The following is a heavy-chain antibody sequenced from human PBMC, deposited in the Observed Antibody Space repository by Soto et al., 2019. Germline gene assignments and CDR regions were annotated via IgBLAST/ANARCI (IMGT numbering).Heavy chain of an antibody. J-gene: IGHJ5*02. Sequence: QVQLQQWGAGLLKPSETLSLTCAVYGGSFSGYYWSWIRQPPGKGLEWIGEINHSGSTNYNPSLKSRVTISVDTSKNQVSLKLRSVTAADTAVYYCARVEGDDSSGYWFDPWGQGTLVTVSS. V-gene: IGHV4-34*01. CDR1: GGSFSGYY. D-gene: IGHD3-22*01. CDR3: ARVEGDDSSGYWFDP. CDR2: INHSGST.